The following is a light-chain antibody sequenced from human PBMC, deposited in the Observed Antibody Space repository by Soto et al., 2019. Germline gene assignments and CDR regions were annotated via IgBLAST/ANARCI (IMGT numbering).Light chain of an antibody. J-gene: IGKJ1*01. CDR3: QQYNNWPRGT. V-gene: IGKV3-15*01. CDR1: QSVSSN. Sequence: EIVMTQSPATLSVSPGERATLSCRASQSVSSNLAWYQQKPGQAPRLLIYGASTRATGIPARFSGSGSGTEFTLTISSLQSEDFAFYYCQQYNNWPRGTFGQGFKVEIK. CDR2: GAS.